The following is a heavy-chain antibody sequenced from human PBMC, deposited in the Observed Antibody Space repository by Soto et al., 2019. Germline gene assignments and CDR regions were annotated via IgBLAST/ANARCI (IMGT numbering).Heavy chain of an antibody. CDR2: IYYSGST. Sequence: SETLSLTCTVSGGSISSYYWSWIRQPPGKGLEWIGYIYYSGSTNYNPSLKSRVTISVDTSKNQFSLKLSSVTAADTAVYYCARVLYYNFWRYYFDYWGKGTLVTVSS. D-gene: IGHD3-3*01. CDR1: GGSISSYY. J-gene: IGHJ4*02. CDR3: ARVLYYNFWRYYFDY. V-gene: IGHV4-59*01.